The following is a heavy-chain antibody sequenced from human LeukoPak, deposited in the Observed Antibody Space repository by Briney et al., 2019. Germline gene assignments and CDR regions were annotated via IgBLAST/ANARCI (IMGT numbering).Heavy chain of an antibody. Sequence: SETLSLTCTVSGYSISSGYYWGWIRQPPGKGLEWIGSIYHTGTTNYNPSLQSRVSMSVDMSKNQFSLKLTSVTAADTAVYYCARLGTPSYWGQGTLVTVSS. CDR1: GYSISSGYY. CDR2: IYHTGTT. CDR3: ARLGTPSY. J-gene: IGHJ4*02. V-gene: IGHV4-38-2*02. D-gene: IGHD1-1*01.